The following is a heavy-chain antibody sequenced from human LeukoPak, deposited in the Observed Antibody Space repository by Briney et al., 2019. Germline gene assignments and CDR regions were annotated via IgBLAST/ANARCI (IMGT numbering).Heavy chain of an antibody. CDR3: AGPWEYYFEY. V-gene: IGHV4-30-4*01. CDR2: IYYSGDT. J-gene: IGHJ4*02. CDR1: GGSIISGDYY. Sequence: SQTLSFTCIVSGGSIISGDYYWNWIRQPPGKGLEWIGYIYYSGDTYYNPSLKSRLTISLDVSKNQFSLKMNSVTAADSAVYYCAGPWEYYFEYWGQGKLVTVSS. D-gene: IGHD1-26*01.